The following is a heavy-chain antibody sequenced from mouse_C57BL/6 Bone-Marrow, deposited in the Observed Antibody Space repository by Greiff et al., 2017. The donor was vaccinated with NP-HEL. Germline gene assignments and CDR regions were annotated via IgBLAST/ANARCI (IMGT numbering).Heavy chain of an antibody. CDR3: FIITVVEPFWYFAV. CDR2: LYPGDGDT. J-gene: IGHJ1*03. V-gene: IGHV1-80*01. CDR1: GYAFSSYW. Sequence: VQLVESGAELVKPGDSVKISCKASGYAFSSYWMNWVKQRPGKGLEWIGQLYPGDGDTNHNGKFKGKATLTADKSSSTAYMQLSSLTSEGSAIYFSFIITVVEPFWYFAVTGTGTTVTVSS. D-gene: IGHD1-1*01.